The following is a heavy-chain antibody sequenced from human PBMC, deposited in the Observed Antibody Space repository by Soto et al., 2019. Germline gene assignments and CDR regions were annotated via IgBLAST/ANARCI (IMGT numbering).Heavy chain of an antibody. CDR3: ARMGSSSSHLGGGYYYMDV. D-gene: IGHD6-6*01. CDR1: GGSFSGYY. V-gene: IGHV4-34*01. Sequence: QVQLQQWGAGLLKPSETLSLTCAVYGGSFSGYYWSWIRQPPGKGLEWIGEINHSGSTNYNPSLKSRVTISVDTSKNQFSLKLSSVTAADTAVYYCARMGSSSSHLGGGYYYMDVWGKGTTVTVSS. J-gene: IGHJ6*03. CDR2: INHSGST.